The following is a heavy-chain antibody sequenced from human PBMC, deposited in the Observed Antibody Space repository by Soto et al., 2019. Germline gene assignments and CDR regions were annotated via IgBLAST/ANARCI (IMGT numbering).Heavy chain of an antibody. CDR3: AKCYSSTTTGFDS. D-gene: IGHD2-2*01. J-gene: IGHJ4*02. Sequence: EMQLLESGGGLVQPGGSLGLSCAASGFTFSSCAMSWVRQAPGKGLEWVSTLSGSGLTTYYADSVKGRFTISRDNSKNTLYLQMNSLRAEDTAVYYCAKCYSSTTTGFDSWGQGTLVTVSS. CDR1: GFTFSSCA. CDR2: LSGSGLTT. V-gene: IGHV3-23*01.